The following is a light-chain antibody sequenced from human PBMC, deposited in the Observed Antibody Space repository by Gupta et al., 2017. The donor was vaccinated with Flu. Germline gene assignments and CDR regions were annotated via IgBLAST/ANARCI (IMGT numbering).Light chain of an antibody. V-gene: IGKV1-39*01. CDR2: AAS. J-gene: IGKJ1*01. CDR1: QSISTY. Sequence: PSSLSAAVGDRVTITGRASQSISTYLNGYQQKPGKAPKLLIYAASSLQSGVPSRFSGSGSGTDFTLTLSSLQPEDFATYYCQQSYINPRTCGQGTKVEIK. CDR3: QQSYINPRT.